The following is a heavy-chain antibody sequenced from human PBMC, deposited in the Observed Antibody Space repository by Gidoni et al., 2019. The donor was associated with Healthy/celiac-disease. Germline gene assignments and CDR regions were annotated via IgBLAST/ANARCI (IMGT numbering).Heavy chain of an antibody. CDR1: GFTFSSYA. CDR2: ISGSGGST. J-gene: IGHJ4*02. V-gene: IGHV3-23*01. D-gene: IGHD3-22*01. Sequence: EVQLLESGGGLVQPGGSLRLSCAASGFTFSSYAMSWVRQAPGKGLEWVSAISGSGGSTYYADSVKGRFTISRDNSKNTLYLQMNSLRAEDTAVYYCAKDENLVYYDSSGYYRYWGQGTLVTVSS. CDR3: AKDENLVYYDSSGYYRY.